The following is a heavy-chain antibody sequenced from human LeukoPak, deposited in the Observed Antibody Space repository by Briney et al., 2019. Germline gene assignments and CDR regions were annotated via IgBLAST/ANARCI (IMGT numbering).Heavy chain of an antibody. J-gene: IGHJ4*02. CDR1: GFTFSSYA. D-gene: IGHD7-27*01. V-gene: IGHV3-49*04. CDR2: IRSKAYGGTT. CDR3: TRTLGDY. Sequence: GGSLRLSCAASGFTFSSYAMSWVRQAPGKGLEWVGFIRSKAYGGTTEYAASVKGRFTISRDDSKSIAYLQMNSLKTEDTAVYYCTRTLGDYWGQGTLVTVSS.